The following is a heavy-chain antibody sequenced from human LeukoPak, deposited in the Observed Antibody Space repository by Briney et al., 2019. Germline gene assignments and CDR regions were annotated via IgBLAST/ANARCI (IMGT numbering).Heavy chain of an antibody. J-gene: IGHJ6*02. CDR1: GDSISRDY. D-gene: IGHD1-1*01. V-gene: IGHV4-59*08. Sequence: SETLSLTCSVSGDSISRDYWNWIRQPPGKGLEWIGSIYYSGTTNYNPSLKSRVTISIDTSKSQFSLKLSPVTAADTAVYYCARRNDPYDMDVWGQGTTVTVSS. CDR3: ARRNDPYDMDV. CDR2: IYYSGTT.